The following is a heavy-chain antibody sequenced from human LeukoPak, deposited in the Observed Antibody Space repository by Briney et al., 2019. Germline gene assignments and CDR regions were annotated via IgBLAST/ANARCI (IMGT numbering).Heavy chain of an antibody. D-gene: IGHD2-8*01. CDR1: GYTFTAYY. Sequence: GASVKVSCKTSGYTFTAYYMYWLRQAPGQGLECMGWIYPNSGATGYAQNFQGRVTMTRDTSVSTIYMELSRLRSDDTAVYYCARDGVSTTPDFDYWGQGTLATVSS. CDR3: ARDGVSTTPDFDY. CDR2: IYPNSGAT. J-gene: IGHJ4*02. V-gene: IGHV1-2*02.